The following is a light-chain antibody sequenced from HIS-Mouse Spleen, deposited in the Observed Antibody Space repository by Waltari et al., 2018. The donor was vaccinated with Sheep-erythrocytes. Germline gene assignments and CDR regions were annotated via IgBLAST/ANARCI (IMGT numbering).Light chain of an antibody. CDR2: DVS. CDR1: SSDVGGYNY. CDR3: CSYAGSYTLV. V-gene: IGLV2-11*01. J-gene: IGLJ2*01. Sequence: QSALTQPRSVSGSPGQSVTISCTGTSSDVGGYNYVSWYRQHPGKAPKLMIYDVSKRPSGVPDRCSGSKSGNTASLTISGLQAEDEADYYCCSYAGSYTLVFGGGTKLTVL.